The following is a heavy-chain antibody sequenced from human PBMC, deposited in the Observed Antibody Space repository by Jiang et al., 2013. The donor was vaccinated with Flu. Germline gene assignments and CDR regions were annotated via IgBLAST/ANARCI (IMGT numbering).Heavy chain of an antibody. CDR2: ISSSGSTI. CDR3: ARDLYGDYAYYYGMDV. J-gene: IGHJ6*04. V-gene: IGHV3-48*03. Sequence: GGGLVQPGGSLRLSCAASGFTFSSYEMNWVRQAPGKGLEWVSYISSSGSTIYYADSVKGRFTISRDNAKNSLYLQMNSLRAEDTAVYYCARDLYGDYAYYYGMDVWGKGTTVTVSS. D-gene: IGHD4-17*01. CDR1: GFTFSSYE.